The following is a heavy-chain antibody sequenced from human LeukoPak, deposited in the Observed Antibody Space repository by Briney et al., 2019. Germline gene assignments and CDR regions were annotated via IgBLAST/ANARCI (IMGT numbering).Heavy chain of an antibody. V-gene: IGHV4-61*02. CDR1: GGSISSGSYY. CDR2: IYTSGST. Sequence: SETLSLTCTVSGGSISSGSYYWSWIRQPAGKGLEWIGRIYTSGSTNYNPSLKSRVTISVDTSKNQFSLKLSSVTAADTAVYYCARDEGMGADNWFDPWGQGTLVTVSS. D-gene: IGHD1-26*01. CDR3: ARDEGMGADNWFDP. J-gene: IGHJ5*02.